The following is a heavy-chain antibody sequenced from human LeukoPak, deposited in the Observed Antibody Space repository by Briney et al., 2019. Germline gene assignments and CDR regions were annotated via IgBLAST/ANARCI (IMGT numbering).Heavy chain of an antibody. Sequence: KPSETLSLTCTVSGVSISSYYWSWIRQPPGKGLEWIGYIYYSGSTNYNPSLKSRVTMTRDTSTSTVYMELSSLRSEDTAVCYCARALPTTVTNPFFDYWGQGTLVTVSS. V-gene: IGHV4-59*01. D-gene: IGHD4-11*01. CDR3: ARALPTTVTNPFFDY. CDR2: IYYSGST. CDR1: GVSISSYY. J-gene: IGHJ4*02.